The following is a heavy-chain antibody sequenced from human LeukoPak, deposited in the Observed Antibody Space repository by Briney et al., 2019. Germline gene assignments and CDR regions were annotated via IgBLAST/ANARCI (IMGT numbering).Heavy chain of an antibody. CDR1: GYTFTSYY. Sequence: GASVKVSCKASGYTFTSYYMHWVRQAPGQGLEWMGIINPSGGSTSYAQKFQGRVTITTDESTSTAYMELSSLRSEDTAVYYCARGTKGGIVGATGAFDIWGQGTMVTVSS. CDR3: ARGTKGGIVGATGAFDI. V-gene: IGHV1-46*01. D-gene: IGHD1-26*01. J-gene: IGHJ3*02. CDR2: INPSGGST.